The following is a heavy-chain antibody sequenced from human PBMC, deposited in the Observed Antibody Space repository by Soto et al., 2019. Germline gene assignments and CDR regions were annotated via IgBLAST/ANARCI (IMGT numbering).Heavy chain of an antibody. CDR3: ARAGYCSGGSCYRRFAY. D-gene: IGHD2-15*01. J-gene: IGHJ4*02. CDR2: IYYSGST. Sequence: PSETLSLTCTVSGGSIASSSYYWGWIRQPPGKGLEWIGTIYYSGSTYYNPSLKSRVTISVDTSKNQFSLNLSSVTAADTAVYYCARAGYCSGGSCYRRFAYWGQGTLVTVSS. CDR1: GGSIASSSYY. V-gene: IGHV4-39*01.